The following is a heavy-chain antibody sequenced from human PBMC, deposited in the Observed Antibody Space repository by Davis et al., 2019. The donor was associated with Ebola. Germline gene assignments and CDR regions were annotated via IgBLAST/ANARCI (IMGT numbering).Heavy chain of an antibody. D-gene: IGHD6-6*01. CDR3: ARGRLKQLVAYITYGMDV. Sequence: AASVKVSCKASGYTFTSYDINWVRQATGQGLEWMGWMNPNSGNTGYAQKFQGRDTMTRNTSISTAYMELSSLRSEDTAVYYCARGRLKQLVAYITYGMDVWGQGTTVTVSS. V-gene: IGHV1-8*01. J-gene: IGHJ6*02. CDR1: GYTFTSYD. CDR2: MNPNSGNT.